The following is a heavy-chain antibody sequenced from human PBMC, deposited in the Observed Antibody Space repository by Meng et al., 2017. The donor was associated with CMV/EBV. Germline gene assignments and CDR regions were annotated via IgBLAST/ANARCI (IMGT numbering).Heavy chain of an antibody. J-gene: IGHJ6*02. CDR1: GGTFSSYA. D-gene: IGHD3-22*01. CDR3: ARGYYYDSSGHRDYYYYYGMDV. CDR2: IIPIFGTA. Sequence: SVKVSCKASGGTFSSYAISWVRQAPGQGLEWMGGIIPIFGTANYAQKFQGRDTITTDESTSTAYMELSSLRSEDTAVYYCARGYYYDSSGHRDYYYYYGMDVWGQGTTVTVSS. V-gene: IGHV1-69*05.